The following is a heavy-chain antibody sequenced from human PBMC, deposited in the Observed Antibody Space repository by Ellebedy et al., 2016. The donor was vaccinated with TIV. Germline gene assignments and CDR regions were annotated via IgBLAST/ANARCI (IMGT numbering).Heavy chain of an antibody. D-gene: IGHD2-2*01. Sequence: AASMKVSCKASGYTFTNYGFSWVRQAPGQGLEWMGGIIPIFGTANYAQKFQGRVTITADESTSTAYMELSSLRSEDTAVYYCARGGYCSSTSCRKGFDPWGQGTLVTVSS. J-gene: IGHJ5*02. CDR2: IIPIFGTA. CDR3: ARGGYCSSTSCRKGFDP. CDR1: GYTFTNYG. V-gene: IGHV1-69*13.